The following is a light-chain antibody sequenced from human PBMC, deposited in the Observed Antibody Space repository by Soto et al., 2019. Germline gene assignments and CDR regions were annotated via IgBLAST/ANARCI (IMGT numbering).Light chain of an antibody. CDR2: DVS. Sequence: QSALTQPRSVSGSPGQSVTISCTGTSSDVGGYNYVSWYQQHPGKAPKLMIYDVSNRPSGVSNRFSGSKSSNTASLTISELQAEDEADYYCTSFTTISTWVFGGGTKLTVL. CDR1: SSDVGGYNY. V-gene: IGLV2-14*01. J-gene: IGLJ3*02. CDR3: TSFTTISTWV.